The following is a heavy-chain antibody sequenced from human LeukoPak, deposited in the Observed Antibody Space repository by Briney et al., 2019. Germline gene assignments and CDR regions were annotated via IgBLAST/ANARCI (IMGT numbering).Heavy chain of an antibody. J-gene: IGHJ4*02. D-gene: IGHD5-18*01. V-gene: IGHV3-73*01. Sequence: KVSCTASGYTFTSYYMHWVRQASGNGLEWVGRIRSKANSYATAYAASVKGRFTISRDASKNTAYQQMNSLKSEDTAVYYCTREGRSRGYSYGSVIRDYGGQGTVVTVSS. CDR3: TREGRSRGYSYGSVIRDY. CDR2: IRSKANSYAT. CDR1: GYTFTSYY.